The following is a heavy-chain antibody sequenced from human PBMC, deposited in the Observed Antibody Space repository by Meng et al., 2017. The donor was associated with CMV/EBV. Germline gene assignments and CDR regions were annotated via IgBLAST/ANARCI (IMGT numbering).Heavy chain of an antibody. V-gene: IGHV1-2*02. D-gene: IGHD1-1*01. Sequence: QVQLVQPGAGVKSPGASVKASCQTSGYRFSDHYMHWVRQAPGQGLEWMGWIYPNSGGTHYAQKFQDRVTMTRDTSISTVYMELSRLTSDDTAVYYCVRDHNWGPDYWGQGTLVTVSS. CDR2: IYPNSGGT. CDR1: GYRFSDHY. CDR3: VRDHNWGPDY. J-gene: IGHJ4*02.